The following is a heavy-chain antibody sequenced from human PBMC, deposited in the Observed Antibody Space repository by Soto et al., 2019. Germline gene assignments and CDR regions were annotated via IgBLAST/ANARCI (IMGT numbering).Heavy chain of an antibody. CDR3: ARAHYYGSGSYYIQNWFDP. CDR1: GGTFSSYT. D-gene: IGHD3-10*01. CDR2: IIPILGIA. V-gene: IGHV1-69*02. J-gene: IGHJ5*02. Sequence: SVKVSCKASGGTFSSYTISWVRQAPGQGLEWMGRIIPILGIANYAQKFQGRVTITADKSTSTAYMELSSLRSEDTAVYYCARAHYYGSGSYYIQNWFDPWGQGTLVTVSS.